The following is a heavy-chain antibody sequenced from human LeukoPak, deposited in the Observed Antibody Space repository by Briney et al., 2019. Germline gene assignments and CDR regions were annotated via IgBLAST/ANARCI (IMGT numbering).Heavy chain of an antibody. D-gene: IGHD2-21*01. Sequence: PGGSLRLSCVASGFKFDDYGMSWVRQAPGKGLEWVSGLNWSGGTTGYADSVKGRFTISRDNAKNFLVLQMNSLRAEDTAVYYCATDIHDYYYYMDVWGKGTTVTVSS. CDR2: LNWSGGTT. CDR3: ATDIHDYYYYMDV. J-gene: IGHJ6*03. CDR1: GFKFDDYG. V-gene: IGHV3-20*04.